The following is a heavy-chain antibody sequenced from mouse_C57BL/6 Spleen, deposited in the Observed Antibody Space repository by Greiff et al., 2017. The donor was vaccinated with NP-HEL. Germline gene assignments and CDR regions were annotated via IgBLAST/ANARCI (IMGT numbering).Heavy chain of an antibody. J-gene: IGHJ2*01. Sequence: VQLKESGPGLVKPSQSLSLTCSVTGYSITSGYYWNWIRQFPGNKLEWMGYISYDGSNNYNPSLKNRISITRDTSKNQFFLKLNSVTTEDTATYYCASRGYYGSSSYFDYWGQGTTLTVSS. CDR2: ISYDGSN. D-gene: IGHD1-1*01. V-gene: IGHV3-6*01. CDR3: ASRGYYGSSSYFDY. CDR1: GYSITSGYY.